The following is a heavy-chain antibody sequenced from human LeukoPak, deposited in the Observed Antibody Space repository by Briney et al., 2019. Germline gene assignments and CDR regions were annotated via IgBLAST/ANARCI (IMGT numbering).Heavy chain of an antibody. J-gene: IGHJ4*02. CDR2: IYYSGST. CDR1: GGSISSSSYY. Sequence: SETLSLTCTASGGSISSSSYYWGWIRQPPGKGLEWIGSIYYSGSTYYNPSLKSRVTISVDTSKNQFSLKLSSVTAADTAMYYCAKSNGYGLIDYWGQGTLVTVSS. V-gene: IGHV4-39*01. D-gene: IGHD5-12*01. CDR3: AKSNGYGLIDY.